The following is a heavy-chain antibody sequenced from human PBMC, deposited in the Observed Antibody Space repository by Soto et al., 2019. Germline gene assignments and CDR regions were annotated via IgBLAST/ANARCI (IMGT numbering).Heavy chain of an antibody. D-gene: IGHD1-26*01. Sequence: QVQLQESGPGLVKPSETLSLTCTVSGGSISSYYWSWIRQPPGKGLEWIGEINHSGSTNYNPSLKSRVTISVDTSKNQFSLKLSSVTAADTAVYYCARGRIGGSPDYWGQGTLVTVSS. V-gene: IGHV4-34*01. CDR3: ARGRIGGSPDY. CDR2: INHSGST. CDR1: GGSISSYY. J-gene: IGHJ4*02.